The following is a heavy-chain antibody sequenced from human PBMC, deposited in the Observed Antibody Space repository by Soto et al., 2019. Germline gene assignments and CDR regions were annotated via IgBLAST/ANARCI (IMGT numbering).Heavy chain of an antibody. D-gene: IGHD5-12*01. Sequence: GGSLRLSCEASESTFRRYAMHGVRQAPGKGLEWVGVTSYDGKVQYYGDSVKGRFTISRDNSKNTVYLQMNSLRDEDTAIYYSAKEYGNDYWYFDYWGQGTLVTVSS. CDR2: TSYDGKVQ. CDR3: AKEYGNDYWYFDY. V-gene: IGHV3-30*18. CDR1: ESTFRRYA. J-gene: IGHJ4*02.